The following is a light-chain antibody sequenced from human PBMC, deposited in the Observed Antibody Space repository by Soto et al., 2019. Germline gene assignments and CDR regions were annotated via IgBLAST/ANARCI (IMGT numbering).Light chain of an antibody. Sequence: IQMTQSPSSLSASVGDRVTISCRTSQGINNYLNWYQQKPGEAPRLLIYSVSTLQSGAPSRFSGSGSGTNFTFTISSLQPEDYATYYCPDSYSVRTFGQGTKVHIK. V-gene: IGKV1-39*01. CDR3: PDSYSVRT. CDR1: QGINNY. J-gene: IGKJ1*01. CDR2: SVS.